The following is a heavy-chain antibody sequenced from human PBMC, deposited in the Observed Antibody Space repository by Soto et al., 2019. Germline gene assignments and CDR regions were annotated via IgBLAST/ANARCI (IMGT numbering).Heavy chain of an antibody. Sequence: EAQLLESGGGLVQPGGSLRLSCAASGFSFDTYAMSWVRQAPGKGLEWVSSIGGSGGNTYYADSVKGRFTISRDNSKNILYLQMTSLRAEDTALYYCAKLGMTTINRDYWGQGTQVTVSS. CDR1: GFSFDTYA. CDR2: IGGSGGNT. J-gene: IGHJ4*02. CDR3: AKLGMTTINRDY. D-gene: IGHD5-12*01. V-gene: IGHV3-23*01.